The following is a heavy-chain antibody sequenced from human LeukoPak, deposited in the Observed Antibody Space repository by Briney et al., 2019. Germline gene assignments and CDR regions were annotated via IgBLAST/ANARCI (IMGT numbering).Heavy chain of an antibody. CDR3: TRDFSGYHTY. CDR2: IRSKTYGGTT. V-gene: IGHV3-49*04. Sequence: GGSLRLSCTASGFTFGDYAMSWVRQAPGKGLEWVGFIRSKTYGGTTEYAASVKGRFTISRDDSKRLAYLQTNSLKTEDTAVYYWTRDFSGYHTYWGQGSLVSVSS. J-gene: IGHJ4*02. D-gene: IGHD3-22*01. CDR1: GFTFGDYA.